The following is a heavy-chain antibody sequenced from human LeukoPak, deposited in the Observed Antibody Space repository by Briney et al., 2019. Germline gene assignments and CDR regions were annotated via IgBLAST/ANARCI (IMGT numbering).Heavy chain of an antibody. CDR3: AREGFTYYYDSSGYSLDY. CDR2: ISGSGGST. J-gene: IGHJ4*02. V-gene: IGHV3-23*01. Sequence: GGSLRLSCAASGFTFSSYAMSWVRQAPGKGLEWVSAISGSGGSTYYADSVKGRFTISRDNSKNTLYLQMNSLRAEDTAVYYCAREGFTYYYDSSGYSLDYWGQGTLVTVSS. D-gene: IGHD3-22*01. CDR1: GFTFSSYA.